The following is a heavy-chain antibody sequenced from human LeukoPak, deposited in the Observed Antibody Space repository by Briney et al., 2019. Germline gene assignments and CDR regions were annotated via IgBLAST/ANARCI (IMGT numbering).Heavy chain of an antibody. CDR3: ARRQWLVGFGP. D-gene: IGHD6-19*01. J-gene: IGHJ5*02. V-gene: IGHV4-38-2*02. CDR1: GYSISSGYY. CDR2: INHSGTT. Sequence: PSETLSLTCTVSGYSISSGYYWGWIRQPPGKGLEWIGEINHSGTTNYNPSLKSRVTISVDMSKNQFSLRLRSVTAADTAVYYCARRQWLVGFGPWGQGTLVTVSS.